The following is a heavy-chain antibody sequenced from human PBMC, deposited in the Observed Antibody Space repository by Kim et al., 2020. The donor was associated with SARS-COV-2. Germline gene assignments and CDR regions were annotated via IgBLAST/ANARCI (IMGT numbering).Heavy chain of an antibody. V-gene: IGHV4-39*07. CDR1: GGSISSSSYY. D-gene: IGHD3-22*01. Sequence: SETLSLTCTVSGGSISSSSYYWGWIRQPPGKGLEWIGSIYYSGSTYYNPSLKSRVTISVDTSKNQFSLKLSSVTAADTAVYYCARDPYYYDSSGKRGYYFDYWGQGTLVTVSS. CDR2: IYYSGST. CDR3: ARDPYYYDSSGKRGYYFDY. J-gene: IGHJ4*02.